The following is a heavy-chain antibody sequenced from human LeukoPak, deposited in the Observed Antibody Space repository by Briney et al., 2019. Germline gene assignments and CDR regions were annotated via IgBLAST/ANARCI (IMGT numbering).Heavy chain of an antibody. CDR1: GFTFSSYW. CDR3: AISSPVATVGY. V-gene: IGHV3-7*01. D-gene: IGHD4-23*01. J-gene: IGHJ4*02. Sequence: PWGSLRLSCADSGFTFSSYWISWVRQAPGKGLEWVANINQDGSEKYYVDSVRGRFTISRDNAKNSLYLQMNSLRAEDTAVYYCAISSPVATVGYWGQGTLVTVSS. CDR2: INQDGSEK.